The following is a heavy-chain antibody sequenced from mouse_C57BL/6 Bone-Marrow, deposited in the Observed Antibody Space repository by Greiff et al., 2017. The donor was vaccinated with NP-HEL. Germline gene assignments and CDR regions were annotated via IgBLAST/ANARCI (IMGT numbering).Heavy chain of an antibody. J-gene: IGHJ1*03. CDR3: ARGDDGYYWYFDV. V-gene: IGHV1-69*01. Sequence: QVQLQQPGAELVMPGASVKLSCKASGYTFTSYWMHWVKQRPGQGLEWIGEIDPSDSYTNYNQKFKGKSTLTVDKSSSTAYMQLSSLTSEDSAVYYCARGDDGYYWYFDVWGTGTTVTVSS. CDR2: IDPSDSYT. D-gene: IGHD2-3*01. CDR1: GYTFTSYW.